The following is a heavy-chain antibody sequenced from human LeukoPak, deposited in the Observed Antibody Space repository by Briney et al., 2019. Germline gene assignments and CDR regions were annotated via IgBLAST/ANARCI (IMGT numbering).Heavy chain of an antibody. V-gene: IGHV3-21*03. CDR1: GCSFSFSN. CDR2: ISSTNGHT. CDR3: ARDRDSSGLYGGADL. D-gene: IGHD6-19*01. Sequence: PGGSLRLSCAASGCSFSFSNMNRVREAPGKGLEWVSYISSTNGHTYYADSVNGRFTISRDTAKNSLYLQMNSLRVEDTAIYFCARDRDSSGLYGGADLWGQGVLVTVSA. J-gene: IGHJ5*02.